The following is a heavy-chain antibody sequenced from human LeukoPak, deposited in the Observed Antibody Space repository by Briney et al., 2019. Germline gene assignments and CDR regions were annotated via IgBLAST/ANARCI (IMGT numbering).Heavy chain of an antibody. Sequence: PGGSLRLSCAASGFTFSSYWMSWVRQAPGKGLEWVSYISSSGSTIYYADSVKGRFTISRDNAKNSLYLQMNSLRAEDTAVYYCARDLGQWLAGVLYYYYGMDVWGQGTTVTVSS. D-gene: IGHD6-19*01. CDR2: ISSSGSTI. CDR3: ARDLGQWLAGVLYYYYGMDV. J-gene: IGHJ6*02. CDR1: GFTFSSYW. V-gene: IGHV3-48*04.